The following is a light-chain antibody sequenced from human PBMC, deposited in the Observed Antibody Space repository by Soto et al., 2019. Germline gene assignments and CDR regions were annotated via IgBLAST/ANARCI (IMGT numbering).Light chain of an antibody. CDR1: QPISTS. CDR3: QQRYSTPLT. CDR2: ALS. J-gene: IGKJ4*01. V-gene: IGKV1-39*01. Sequence: DIQVTQSRSSLSAYIGAIVIITCRASQPISTSLHWFQQKPGKAPTLLIYALSNLQSGVPSRFTGSGTGTEFTSIISILQHEDVGNYFSQQRYSTPLTFCGGTK.